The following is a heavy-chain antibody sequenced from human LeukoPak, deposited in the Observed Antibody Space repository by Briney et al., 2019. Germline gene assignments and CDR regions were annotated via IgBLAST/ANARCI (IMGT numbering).Heavy chain of an antibody. CDR1: GGSISSGGYY. Sequence: SQTLSLTCTVSGGSISSGGYYWSWIRQHPGKGLEWIGYIYYSGSTYYNPSLKSRVTISVDTSKNQFSLKLSSVTAADTAVYYCARLFSSGYYPLDAFDIWGQGTMVTVSS. D-gene: IGHD3-22*01. CDR3: ARLFSSGYYPLDAFDI. CDR2: IYYSGST. J-gene: IGHJ3*02. V-gene: IGHV4-31*03.